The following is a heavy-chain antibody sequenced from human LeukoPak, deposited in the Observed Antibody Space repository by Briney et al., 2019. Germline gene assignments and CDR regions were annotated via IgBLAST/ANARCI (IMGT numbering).Heavy chain of an antibody. CDR2: ISYTGSNK. CDR3: ASGVGLRHLDY. D-gene: IGHD2-21*01. Sequence: PGGSLRLSCAASGFTFSGYGMHWVRQAPGKGLEWVAIISYTGSNKYYADSVKGRFTISRDNSKNTLYLQMNSLRAEDTAVYFCASGVGLRHLDYWGQGTLVTVSS. V-gene: IGHV3-30*03. CDR1: GFTFSGYG. J-gene: IGHJ4*02.